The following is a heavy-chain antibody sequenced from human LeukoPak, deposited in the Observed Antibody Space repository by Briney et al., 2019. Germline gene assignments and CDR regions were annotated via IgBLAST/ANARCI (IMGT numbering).Heavy chain of an antibody. CDR2: IFYRGSI. D-gene: IGHD1-26*01. CDR1: GGSISDGHHY. CDR3: ASQGHHGKIVGTTLSYFYMDV. Sequence: PSETLSLTCTVSGGSISDGHHYWGWIRQPPGKGLEWIGNIFYRGSIYSNPSLKSRLTMSVDTSKNQFSLKLSSVSATDTAVYYCASQGHHGKIVGTTLSYFYMDVWGKGTTVTVSS. J-gene: IGHJ6*03. V-gene: IGHV4-39*01.